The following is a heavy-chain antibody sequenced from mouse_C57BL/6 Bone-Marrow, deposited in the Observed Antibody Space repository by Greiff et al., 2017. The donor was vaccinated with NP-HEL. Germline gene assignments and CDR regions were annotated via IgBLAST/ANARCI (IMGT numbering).Heavy chain of an antibody. D-gene: IGHD2-2*01. Sequence: QVQLQQSGSELRSPGSSVKLSCKDFDSEVFPIAYMSWVRQKPGHGFEWIGGILPSIGRTIYGEKFEDKATLDADTLSNTAYLELNSLTSEDSAFYYCARREYGYDPYWYFDVWGTGTTVTVSS. CDR2: ILPSIGRT. V-gene: IGHV15-2*01. CDR3: ARREYGYDPYWYFDV. J-gene: IGHJ1*03. CDR1: DSEVFPIAY.